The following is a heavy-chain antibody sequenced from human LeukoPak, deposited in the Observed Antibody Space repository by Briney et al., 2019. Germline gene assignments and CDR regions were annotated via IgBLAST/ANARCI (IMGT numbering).Heavy chain of an antibody. J-gene: IGHJ4*02. CDR2: INHSGST. CDR3: ARLFDYYGAGPFDY. CDR1: GGSFSGYY. D-gene: IGHD3-10*01. Sequence: SETLSLTCAVYGGSFSGYYWSWIRQPPGKGLEWIGEINHSGSTNYNPSLKSRVTISVDTSKNQFSLRLSSVTAADTAVYYCARLFDYYGAGPFDYWGQGTQVTVSS. V-gene: IGHV4-34*01.